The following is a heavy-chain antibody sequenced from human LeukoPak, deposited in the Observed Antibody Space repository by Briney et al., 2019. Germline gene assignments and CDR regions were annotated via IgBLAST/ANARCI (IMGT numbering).Heavy chain of an antibody. CDR3: AKGVGTQFDY. D-gene: IGHD2-2*01. V-gene: IGHV3-30*18. CDR1: GFTFSSYG. Sequence: PGGSLRLSCAASGFTFSSYGMHWVRQAQGNGLEWVAVISYDGSNKYYADSVKGRFTISRDNSKNTLYLQMNSLRAEDTAVYYCAKGVGTQFDYWGQGTLVTVSS. J-gene: IGHJ4*02. CDR2: ISYDGSNK.